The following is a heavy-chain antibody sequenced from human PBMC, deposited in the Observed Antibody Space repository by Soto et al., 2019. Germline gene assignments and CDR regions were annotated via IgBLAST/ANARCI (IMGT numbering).Heavy chain of an antibody. J-gene: IGHJ3*02. Sequence: SETLSLTCTVSGGSISSSSYYWGWIRQPPGKGLEWIGSIYYSGSTYYNPSLKSRVTISVDTSKNQFSLKLSSVTAADTAVYYCARPCLTGDRDAFDIWGQGTMVTVS. CDR3: ARPCLTGDRDAFDI. D-gene: IGHD7-27*01. V-gene: IGHV4-39*01. CDR2: IYYSGST. CDR1: GGSISSSSYY.